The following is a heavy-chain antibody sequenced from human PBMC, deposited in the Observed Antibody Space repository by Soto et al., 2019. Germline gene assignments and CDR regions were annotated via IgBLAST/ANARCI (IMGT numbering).Heavy chain of an antibody. Sequence: SETLSLTCTVTGGSISNFYWSWIRQPPGKGLEWIGYISYSGNTNYNPSLKSRVSISVDTSKNQLSLNLTSVTAADTAVYYCARAPMVLSRSYFDSWGQGTPVTVSS. J-gene: IGHJ4*02. D-gene: IGHD2-8*01. CDR1: GGSISNFY. CDR3: ARAPMVLSRSYFDS. CDR2: ISYSGNT. V-gene: IGHV4-59*01.